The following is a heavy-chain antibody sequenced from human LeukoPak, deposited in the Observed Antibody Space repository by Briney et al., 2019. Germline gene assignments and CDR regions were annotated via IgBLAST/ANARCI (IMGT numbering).Heavy chain of an antibody. CDR1: GFTFSSYS. V-gene: IGHV3-21*01. CDR3: AGERGGYGFY. D-gene: IGHD5-12*01. J-gene: IGHJ4*02. CDR2: ISSSSSYI. Sequence: GGSLRLSCAASGFTFSSYSMNWVRQAPGKGLEWVSSISSSSSYIYCADSVKGRFTISRDDAKNSLYLQMNSLRGDDTAVYYCAGERGGYGFYWGQGTLVTVSS.